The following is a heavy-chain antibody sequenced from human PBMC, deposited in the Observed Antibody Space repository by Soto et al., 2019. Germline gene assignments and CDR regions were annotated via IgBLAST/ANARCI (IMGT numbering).Heavy chain of an antibody. Sequence: QVQLVQSGAEVKKPGSSVKVSCKASGGTFSSYAISWVRQAPGQGLEWMGVIIPIFGTANYAQKFQGSVTITADESTSTAYMELSSLRSEDTAVYYCAGSSIAARPTSNWFDPWGQGTLVTVS. CDR2: IIPIFGTA. V-gene: IGHV1-69*01. D-gene: IGHD6-6*01. J-gene: IGHJ5*02. CDR1: GGTFSSYA. CDR3: AGSSIAARPTSNWFDP.